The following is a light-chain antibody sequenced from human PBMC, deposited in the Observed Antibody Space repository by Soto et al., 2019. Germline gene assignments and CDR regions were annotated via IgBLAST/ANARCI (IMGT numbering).Light chain of an antibody. Sequence: DIQLTQSPYSLSASVGDRIPITCRASQSISTYLNWYQQKPGEAPTLLVYDSSTLQSGVPSRFSGSGFGAEFTLTVSSLQPEDFATYYCQQSYSNPTWTFGQGTKVHIK. V-gene: IGKV1-39*01. CDR3: QQSYSNPTWT. J-gene: IGKJ1*01. CDR1: QSISTY. CDR2: DSS.